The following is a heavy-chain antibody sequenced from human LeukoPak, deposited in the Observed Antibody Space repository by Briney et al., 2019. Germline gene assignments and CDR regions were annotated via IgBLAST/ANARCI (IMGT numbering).Heavy chain of an antibody. J-gene: IGHJ4*02. V-gene: IGHV3-30*03. CDR1: GFTFINYG. D-gene: IGHD1-1*01. CDR3: VRPRSPASNDGGY. CDR2: TSYDGSNK. Sequence: GGSLRLSCAASGFTFINYGMHWVRQAPGKGLEWVAVTSYDGSNKHYADSVKGRFTISRDNSKNTLYLQLNSLRAEDTALYYCVRPRSPASNDGGYWGQGTLVTVSS.